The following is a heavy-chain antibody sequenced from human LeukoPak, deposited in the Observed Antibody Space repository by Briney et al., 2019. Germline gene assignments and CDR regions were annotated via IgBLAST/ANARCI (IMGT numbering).Heavy chain of an antibody. Sequence: PGGSLRLSCAASGFTFSSYSMNWVRQAPGKGLEWVSSISSSSSYIYYADSVKGRFTISRDNAKNSLYLQMNSLRAEGTAVYYCAREPSEGTFDIWGQGTMVTVSS. V-gene: IGHV3-21*01. CDR1: GFTFSSYS. CDR3: AREPSEGTFDI. D-gene: IGHD3-10*01. J-gene: IGHJ3*02. CDR2: ISSSSSYI.